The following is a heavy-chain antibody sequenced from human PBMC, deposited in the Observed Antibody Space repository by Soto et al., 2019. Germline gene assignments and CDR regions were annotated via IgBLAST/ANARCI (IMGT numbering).Heavy chain of an antibody. Sequence: PGGSLRLSCAASGFAFSTYAMTWVRQAPGKGLEWVSVISGSGGSSYYADSVKGRFTISRDNSKNTLFLQMNGLRAEDTAVYYCAKVTKRPAAGRYEYYKYGMDVWGHGTTVTVSS. D-gene: IGHD6-13*01. CDR1: GFAFSTYA. J-gene: IGHJ6*02. CDR2: ISGSGGSS. V-gene: IGHV3-23*01. CDR3: AKVTKRPAAGRYEYYKYGMDV.